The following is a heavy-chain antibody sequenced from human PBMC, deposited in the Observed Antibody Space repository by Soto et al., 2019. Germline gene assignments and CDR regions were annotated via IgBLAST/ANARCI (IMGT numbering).Heavy chain of an antibody. CDR1: GYTFTSYG. Sequence: QVQLVQSGAEVKKPGASVKVSCKASGYTFTSYGISWVRQAPGQGLEWMGWISAYNGNTNYAQKLQGRVTMTTDTSTSTAYMELRSLRSDDTAVYYCAIDSSGYYSAYYYGMDVWGQGTTVTVSS. J-gene: IGHJ6*02. V-gene: IGHV1-18*01. D-gene: IGHD3-22*01. CDR2: ISAYNGNT. CDR3: AIDSSGYYSAYYYGMDV.